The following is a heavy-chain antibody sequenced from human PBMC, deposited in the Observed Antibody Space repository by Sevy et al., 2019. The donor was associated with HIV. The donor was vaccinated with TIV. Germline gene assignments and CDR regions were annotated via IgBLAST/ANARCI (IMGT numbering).Heavy chain of an antibody. V-gene: IGHV3-15*01. J-gene: IGHJ4*02. CDR2: IKSKIEGATR. CDR1: GFTFSNAW. D-gene: IGHD3-9*01. CDR3: ATGLGKSDFDF. Sequence: GGSLRLSCAASGFTFSNAWMSWVRQAPGKGLEWVGRIKSKIEGATRDLAAPVKGRVTISRDDSRSTLYLQMNSLKIEATGVYYCATGLGKSDFDFWGQGTLVTVSS.